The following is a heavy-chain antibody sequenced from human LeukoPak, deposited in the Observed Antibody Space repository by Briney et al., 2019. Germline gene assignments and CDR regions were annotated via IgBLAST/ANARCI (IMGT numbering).Heavy chain of an antibody. CDR1: GYTFTGYY. CDR2: INPNSGGT. D-gene: IGHD3-10*01. V-gene: IGHV1-2*02. CDR3: ARDPNYYGSGSCFDY. J-gene: IGHJ4*02. Sequence: EASVKVSCKASGYTFTGYYMHWVRQAPGQGLEWMGWINPNSGGTNYAQEFQGRVTMTRDTSISTAYMELSRLRSDDTAVYYCARDPNYYGSGSCFDYWGQGTLVTVSS.